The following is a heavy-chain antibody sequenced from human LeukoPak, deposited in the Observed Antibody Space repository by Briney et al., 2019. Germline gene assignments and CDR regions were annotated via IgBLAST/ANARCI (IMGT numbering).Heavy chain of an antibody. CDR2: IYYSESA. CDR3: ARVGGFPLSAFDI. D-gene: IGHD2-15*01. J-gene: IGHJ3*02. V-gene: IGHV4-59*08. Sequence: SETLSLTCTVSGASIRSYYWSWIRQPPGNGLEWIGYIYYSESANYNPSLKSRTTISVDTSKNQFSLNLNSVTAADTAVYYCARVGGFPLSAFDIWGQGTLVTVSS. CDR1: GASIRSYY.